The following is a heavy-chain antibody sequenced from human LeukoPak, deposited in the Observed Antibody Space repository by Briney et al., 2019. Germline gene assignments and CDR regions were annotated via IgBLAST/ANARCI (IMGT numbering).Heavy chain of an antibody. Sequence: ASVKVSCKASGYTFTGYYMNWVRQAPGQGLEWMGWINPKSGGTNYEQKFQGRVIMTRDTSISTAYMELSRLTSDDTAVYYCARHMTTANNWFDPWGQGTLVTVSS. CDR2: INPKSGGT. D-gene: IGHD1-1*01. CDR3: ARHMTTANNWFDP. J-gene: IGHJ5*02. CDR1: GYTFTGYY. V-gene: IGHV1-2*02.